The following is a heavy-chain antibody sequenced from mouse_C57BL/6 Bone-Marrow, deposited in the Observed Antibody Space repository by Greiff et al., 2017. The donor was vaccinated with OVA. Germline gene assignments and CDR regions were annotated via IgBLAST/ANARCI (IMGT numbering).Heavy chain of an antibody. Sequence: VQLKESGAELVRPGASVKLSCTASGFNIKDDYMHWVKQRPEQGLEWIGWIDPENGDTEYASKFQGKATITADTSSNTAYLQLSSLTSEDTAVYYSTPDYYGTPAYWGQGTLVTVSA. CDR2: IDPENGDT. J-gene: IGHJ3*01. V-gene: IGHV14-4*01. CDR3: TPDYYGTPAY. D-gene: IGHD1-1*01. CDR1: GFNIKDDY.